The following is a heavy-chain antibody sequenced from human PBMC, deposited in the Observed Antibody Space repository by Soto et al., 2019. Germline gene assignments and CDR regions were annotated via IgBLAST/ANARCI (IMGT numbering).Heavy chain of an antibody. CDR2: IIPIFNST. V-gene: IGHV1-69*06. D-gene: IGHD2-2*02. J-gene: IGHJ4*02. CDR1: GSRFSNYV. CDR3: AREGRGKKAGYNGLVSLGY. Sequence: QVQLVQSGAEVKTPGSSLKVSCKVSGSRFSNYVISWVRQAPGHGLEWLVRIIPIFNSTKYAQRFQGRVTITANKSTSTASLELSSLRSDDTAVYYCAREGRGKKAGYNGLVSLGYWGQGTLVTVSS.